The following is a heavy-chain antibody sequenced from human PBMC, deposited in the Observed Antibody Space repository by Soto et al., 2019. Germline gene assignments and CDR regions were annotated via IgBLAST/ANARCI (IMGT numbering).Heavy chain of an antibody. J-gene: IGHJ5*02. V-gene: IGHV3-30-3*01. CDR2: ISYDGSNK. CDR3: ARGAEQWLVQGGWFDP. D-gene: IGHD6-19*01. CDR1: GFTFSSYA. Sequence: VQLVESGGGVVQPGRSLRLSCAASGFTFSSYAMHWVRQAPGKGLEWVAVISYDGSNKYYADSVKGRFTISRDNAKNPVCRQMNSLRAADTAVYYCARGAEQWLVQGGWFDPWGQGTLVTVS.